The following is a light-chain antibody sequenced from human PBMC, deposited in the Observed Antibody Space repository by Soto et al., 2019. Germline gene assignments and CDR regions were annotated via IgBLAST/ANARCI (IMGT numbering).Light chain of an antibody. J-gene: IGKJ4*01. CDR2: DAS. CDR1: QSVSSY. V-gene: IGKV3-11*01. CDR3: QQRSNWQGAT. Sequence: EIVVTQSPATLSLSPGERATLSCRPSQSVSSYLAWYQQKPGQAPRLLTYDASNRATGIPARFSGSGSGTDFTLTISSLEPEDFAVYYCQQRSNWQGATFGGGTNV.